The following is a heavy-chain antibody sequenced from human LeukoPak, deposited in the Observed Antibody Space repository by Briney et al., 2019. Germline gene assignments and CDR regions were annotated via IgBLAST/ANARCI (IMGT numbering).Heavy chain of an antibody. D-gene: IGHD6-13*01. V-gene: IGHV3-23*01. CDR3: AKRSGIAAAGMPFHDYYYYMDV. CDR2: ISGSGGST. CDR1: GFTFSSYA. J-gene: IGHJ6*03. Sequence: GGSLRLSCAASGFTFSSYAMSWDRQAPGKGLEWVSAISGSGGSTYDADSVKGRFTISRDNSKNTLYLQMNSLRAEDTAVYYCAKRSGIAAAGMPFHDYYYYMDVWGKGTTVTVSS.